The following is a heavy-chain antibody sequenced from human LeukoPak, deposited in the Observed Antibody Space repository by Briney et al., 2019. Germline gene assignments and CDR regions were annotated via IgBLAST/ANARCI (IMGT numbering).Heavy chain of an antibody. CDR2: ISSSSSFI. Sequence: GGSLRLSCAASGYTFSTYSMNWVRQAPGKGLEWVSSISSSSSFIYYADSVKGRFTMSRDNAKNSVYLQMNSLRAEDTAVYYCARIVPRTLNWFDPWGQGTLVTVSS. CDR3: ARIVPRTLNWFDP. D-gene: IGHD1/OR15-1a*01. CDR1: GYTFSTYS. J-gene: IGHJ5*02. V-gene: IGHV3-21*06.